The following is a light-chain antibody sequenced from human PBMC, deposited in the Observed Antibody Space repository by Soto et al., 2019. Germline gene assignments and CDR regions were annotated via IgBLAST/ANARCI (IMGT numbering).Light chain of an antibody. Sequence: QSVLTQPASVSGSPGQSITISCTGTSSDVGGYNYVSWYQQHPGKAPKLMIYEVSNRPSGVSWRFSGSKSGDTASLTIAGLQAEEEADYYCSSYTSTSTYVFGTGTKVTVL. J-gene: IGLJ1*01. CDR2: EVS. V-gene: IGLV2-14*01. CDR1: SSDVGGYNY. CDR3: SSYTSTSTYV.